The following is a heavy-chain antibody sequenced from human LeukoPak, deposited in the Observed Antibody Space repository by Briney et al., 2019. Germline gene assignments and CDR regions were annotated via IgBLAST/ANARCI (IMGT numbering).Heavy chain of an antibody. CDR3: ARGPGITIFGVVTYYYYYMDV. CDR1: GYTFTSHG. Sequence: ASVKVSCKASGYTFTSHGISWVRQAPGQGLEWMGWISAYNGNTNYAQKLQGRVTMTTDTSTSTAYMELRSLRSDDTAVYYCARGPGITIFGVVTYYYYYMDVWGKGTTVTVSS. D-gene: IGHD3-3*01. J-gene: IGHJ6*03. V-gene: IGHV1-18*01. CDR2: ISAYNGNT.